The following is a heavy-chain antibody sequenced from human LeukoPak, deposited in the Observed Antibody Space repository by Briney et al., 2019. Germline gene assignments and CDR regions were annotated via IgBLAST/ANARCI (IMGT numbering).Heavy chain of an antibody. Sequence: SVKVSCKASGGTFSSYAISWVRQAPGQGLEWMGGIIPIFGTANYTQKFQGRVTITAVESTSTDYMELISLRSEDTAVYYCAIDLPSGGSGWLDYWGQGTLVTVSS. CDR1: GGTFSSYA. CDR2: IIPIFGTA. V-gene: IGHV1-69*01. CDR3: AIDLPSGGSGWLDY. J-gene: IGHJ4*02. D-gene: IGHD2-15*01.